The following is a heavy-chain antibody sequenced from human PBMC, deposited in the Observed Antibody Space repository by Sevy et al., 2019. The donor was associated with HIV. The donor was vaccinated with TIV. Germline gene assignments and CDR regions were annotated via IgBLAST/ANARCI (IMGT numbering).Heavy chain of an antibody. J-gene: IGHJ4*02. CDR2: IITSAGKV. Sequence: ASVKVSCRTFGGTFRSYIIAWMRQAPGQGLEWMGGIITSAGKVNYAQKFRGRVTITADDSTSTTYMEMSGLRSEDTAIYYCSRVYPCGGACYYFDYWGQGTLVTVSS. D-gene: IGHD2-21*02. CDR1: GGTFRSYI. V-gene: IGHV1-69*13. CDR3: SRVYPCGGACYYFDY.